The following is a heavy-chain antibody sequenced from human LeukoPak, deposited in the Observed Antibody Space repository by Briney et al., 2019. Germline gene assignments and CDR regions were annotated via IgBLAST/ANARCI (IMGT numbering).Heavy chain of an antibody. CDR3: ARVRTPYGTFDY. CDR1: GGSISSSSYY. J-gene: IGHJ4*02. D-gene: IGHD4-17*01. V-gene: IGHV4-39*07. CDR2: IYYSGST. Sequence: TSETLSLTCTVSGGSISSSSYYWGWIRQPPGKGLEWIGSIYYSGSTYYNPSLKSRVTISVDTSKNQFSLKLSSVTAADTAVHYCARVRTPYGTFDYWGQGTLVTVSS.